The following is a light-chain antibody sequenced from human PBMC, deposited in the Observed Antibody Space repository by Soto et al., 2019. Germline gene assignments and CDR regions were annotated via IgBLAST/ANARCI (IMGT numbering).Light chain of an antibody. J-gene: IGKJ4*01. CDR1: QSVSSL. V-gene: IGKV3-11*01. Sequence: EIVLTQSPATLSLSPRERATLSCRASQSVSSLLAWYQQKSGQPPRLLISDASNRATGVPARFSGSGSGTDFTLIISSLEPEDFAVYYCQQRSNWPLSFGGGTKVEI. CDR3: QQRSNWPLS. CDR2: DAS.